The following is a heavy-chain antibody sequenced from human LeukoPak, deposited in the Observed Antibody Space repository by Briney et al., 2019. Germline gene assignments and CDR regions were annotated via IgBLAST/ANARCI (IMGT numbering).Heavy chain of an antibody. CDR2: IYTSGST. J-gene: IGHJ6*03. Sequence: SETLSLTCTVSGGSISSGTYYWSWIRQPAGKGLEWIGRIYTSGSTNYNPSLKSRVTISVDTSKNQFSLKLSSVTAADTAVYYCARTTEAHSWRTRYYDYYMDVWGKGTTVTVSS. V-gene: IGHV4-61*02. CDR3: ARTTEAHSWRTRYYDYYMDV. CDR1: GGSISSGTYY. D-gene: IGHD6-13*01.